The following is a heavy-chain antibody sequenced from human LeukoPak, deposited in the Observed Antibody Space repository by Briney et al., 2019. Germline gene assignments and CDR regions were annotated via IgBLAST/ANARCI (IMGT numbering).Heavy chain of an antibody. D-gene: IGHD6-25*01. J-gene: IGHJ6*03. CDR3: ARDRLYYYYMDV. V-gene: IGHV3-11*01. Sequence: GGSLRLSCAASGFSFSDYYMSWIRQAPGKGLEWVSYISSSGSTIYYADSVKGRFTISRDNAKNSLYLQMNSLRAEDTAVYYCARDRLYYYYMDVWGKGTTVTVSS. CDR2: ISSSGSTI. CDR1: GFSFSDYY.